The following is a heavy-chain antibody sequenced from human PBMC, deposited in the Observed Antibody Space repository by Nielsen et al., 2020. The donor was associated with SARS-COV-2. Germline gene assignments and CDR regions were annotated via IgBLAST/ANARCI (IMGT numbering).Heavy chain of an antibody. CDR3: AKEPEVCCHYMDV. CDR1: GFALSAHG. J-gene: IGHJ6*03. V-gene: IGHV3-48*02. CDR2: IRMSDGAT. D-gene: IGHD5/OR15-5a*01. Sequence: GESLKISCTASGFALSAHGMDWVRQVPGRGLEWLAHIRMSDGATQYADSVRGRFTISRDNAKNSLYLQMNSLRDEDTAVYFCAKEPEVCCHYMDVWGKGTTVTVSS.